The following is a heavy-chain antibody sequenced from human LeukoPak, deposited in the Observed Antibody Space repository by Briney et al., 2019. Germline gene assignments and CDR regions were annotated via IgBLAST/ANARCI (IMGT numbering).Heavy chain of an antibody. J-gene: IGHJ3*01. D-gene: IGHD1-20*01. V-gene: IGHV3-21*01. CDR2: ISSSSSYI. CDR1: GFTFSSYS. CDR3: ARYNSMPHGAFDL. Sequence: GGSLRLSCAASGFTFSSYSMNWVRQAPGKGLEWVSSISSSSSYIYYADSVKGRFTISRDNAKNSLYLQMNSLRAEDTAVYYCARYNSMPHGAFDLWGQGTMVTVSS.